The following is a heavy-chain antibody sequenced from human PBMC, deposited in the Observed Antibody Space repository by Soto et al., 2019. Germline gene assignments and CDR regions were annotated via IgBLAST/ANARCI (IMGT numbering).Heavy chain of an antibody. J-gene: IGHJ6*03. CDR3: GRRWFGPGV. V-gene: IGHV3-74*01. CDR1: GFTLSGRS. D-gene: IGHD3-10*01. CDR2: IDNAGTDS. Sequence: EVQLVESGGGLVQPGGSLRLSCAASGFTLSGRSMHWVRQAPGKGLVWVSGIDNAGTDSTYADSLKGRFTSSRDNAKNMLYLQMNSLRVEHTAVYYCGRRWFGPGVWGKGTTVTLSS.